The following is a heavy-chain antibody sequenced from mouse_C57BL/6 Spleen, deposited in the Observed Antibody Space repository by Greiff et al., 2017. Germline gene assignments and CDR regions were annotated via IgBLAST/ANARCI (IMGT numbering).Heavy chain of an antibody. CDR2: IDPSDSYT. J-gene: IGHJ3*01. D-gene: IGHD1-1*01. CDR1: GYTFTSYW. V-gene: IGHV1-69*01. CDR3: ASSEYYGNSPAWFAD. Sequence: VQLQESGAELVMPGASVKLSCKASGYTFTSYWMHWVKQRPGQGLEWIGEIDPSDSYTNYNQKFKGTSTLTVDKSSSTAYMQLSSLTSEDSAVYYCASSEYYGNSPAWFADWGQGTLVTVSA.